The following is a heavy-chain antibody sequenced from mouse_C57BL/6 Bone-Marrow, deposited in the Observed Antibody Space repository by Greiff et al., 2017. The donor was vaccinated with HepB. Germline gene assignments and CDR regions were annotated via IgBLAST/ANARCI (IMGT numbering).Heavy chain of an antibody. J-gene: IGHJ1*03. V-gene: IGHV5-16*01. CDR3: AREVYYDYDGYFDV. D-gene: IGHD2-4*01. CDR1: GFTFSDYY. Sequence: EVQVVESEGGLVQPGSSMKLSCTASGFTFSDYYMAWVRQVPEKGLEWVANINYDGSSTYYLDSLKSRFIISRDNAKNILYLQMSSLKSEDTATYYCAREVYYDYDGYFDVWGTGTTVTVSS. CDR2: INYDGSST.